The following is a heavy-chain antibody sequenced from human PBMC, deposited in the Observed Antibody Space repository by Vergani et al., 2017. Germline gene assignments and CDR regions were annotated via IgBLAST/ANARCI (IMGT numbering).Heavy chain of an antibody. Sequence: QVQLQESGPGLVKPSQTLSLTCTVSGGSISSGSYYWSWIRQPAGKGLEWIGRIYTSGSTNYNPSLKSRVTISVDTSKNQFSLKLSSVTAADTAVYYCATFRPRYSSSYYYYYMDVWGKGTTVTVSS. V-gene: IGHV4-61*02. J-gene: IGHJ6*03. CDR3: ATFRPRYSSSYYYYYMDV. CDR1: GGSISSGSYY. D-gene: IGHD6-6*01. CDR2: IYTSGST.